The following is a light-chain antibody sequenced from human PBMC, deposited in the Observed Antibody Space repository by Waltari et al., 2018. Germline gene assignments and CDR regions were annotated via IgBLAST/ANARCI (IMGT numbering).Light chain of an antibody. Sequence: DIQMTQSPSTLSTSVGDRVTITCRASQSISSWLAWYQQKPGKAPKLLIYKASSLKSGVPSRFGGSGSGTEFTLTISSLQPDDFATYYCQQYNSYPSFGQGTKVEIK. V-gene: IGKV1-5*03. CDR1: QSISSW. CDR2: KAS. CDR3: QQYNSYPS. J-gene: IGKJ1*01.